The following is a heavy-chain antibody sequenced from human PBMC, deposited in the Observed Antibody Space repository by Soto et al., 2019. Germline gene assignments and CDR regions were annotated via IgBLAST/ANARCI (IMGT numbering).Heavy chain of an antibody. CDR3: ARGAVAGTAPGNY. CDR2: IWYDGSNK. J-gene: IGHJ4*02. D-gene: IGHD6-19*01. V-gene: IGHV3-33*01. Sequence: VAVIWYDGSNKYYADSVKGRFTISRDNSKNTLYLQMNSLRAEDTAVYYCARGAVAGTAPGNYWGQGTLVTVSS.